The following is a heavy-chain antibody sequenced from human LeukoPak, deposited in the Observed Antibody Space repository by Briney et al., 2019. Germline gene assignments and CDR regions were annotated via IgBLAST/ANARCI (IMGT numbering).Heavy chain of an antibody. J-gene: IGHJ6*03. Sequence: GGSLRLSCAASGFTLDDYGMSWVRQAPGKGLEWVSGITWYGGSTGYADSVKGRFTISRDNAKNSLYLQMNSLRNEDTALYYCARATSSSGYYYYYMDVWGKGTTVTVSS. V-gene: IGHV3-20*04. CDR1: GFTLDDYG. CDR3: ARATSSSGYYYYYMDV. CDR2: ITWYGGST. D-gene: IGHD6-6*01.